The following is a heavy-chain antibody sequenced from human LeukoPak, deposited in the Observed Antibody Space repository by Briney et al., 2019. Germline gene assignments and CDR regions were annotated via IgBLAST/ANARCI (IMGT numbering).Heavy chain of an antibody. Sequence: ASVKVSCKTSGYLFIGYYVHWVRQAPGQGLEWMGWINPNSGDSKYAPKFQGRVTMTRDTSVTTAYMELSSLRSDDTAMYYCARAKNVDIVATANFDYWGQGTLVTVSS. CDR1: GYLFIGYY. CDR2: INPNSGDS. J-gene: IGHJ4*02. D-gene: IGHD5-12*01. CDR3: ARAKNVDIVATANFDY. V-gene: IGHV1-2*02.